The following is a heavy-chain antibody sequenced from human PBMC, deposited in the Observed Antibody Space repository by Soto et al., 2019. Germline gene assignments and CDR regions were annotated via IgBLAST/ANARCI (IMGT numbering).Heavy chain of an antibody. Sequence: GGALRLACSASGVTLRSFTMNWVRQAPGKGLEWVSTISSNSAYIYYTDALRGRFTISRDNAKNSLHLQMNSLRAEDTAVYHCTRDASRDSSARGWFDPWGPGSLVRVPS. CDR2: ISSNSAYI. CDR1: GVTLRSFT. CDR3: TRDASRDSSARGWFDP. D-gene: IGHD6-13*01. V-gene: IGHV3-21*01. J-gene: IGHJ5*02.